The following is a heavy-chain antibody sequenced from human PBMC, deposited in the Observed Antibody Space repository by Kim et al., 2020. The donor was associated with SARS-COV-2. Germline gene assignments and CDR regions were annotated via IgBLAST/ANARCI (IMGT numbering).Heavy chain of an antibody. CDR3: ARDRDSLWFGEHGMDV. J-gene: IGHJ6*02. CDR2: ISSSGSTI. D-gene: IGHD3-10*01. V-gene: IGHV3-11*01. Sequence: GGSLRLSCAASGFTFSDYYMSWIRQAPGKGLEWVSYISSSGSTIYYADSVKGRFTISRDNAKNSLYLQMNSLRAEDTAVYYCARDRDSLWFGEHGMDVWGQGTTVTVSS. CDR1: GFTFSDYY.